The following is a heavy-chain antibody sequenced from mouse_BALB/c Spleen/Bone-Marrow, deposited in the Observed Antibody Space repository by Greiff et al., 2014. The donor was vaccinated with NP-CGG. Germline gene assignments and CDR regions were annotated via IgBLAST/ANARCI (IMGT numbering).Heavy chain of an antibody. CDR3: ARSGSSGYHYYAMDY. V-gene: IGHV3-8*02. J-gene: IGHJ4*01. Sequence: VQLQQSGPSLVKPSQTLSLTCSVTGDSITSGYWNWIRKFPGNKLEYMGYISHSGSTYYNPSLKSRISITRDTSKNLYYLQLNSVTTKDTATYYCARSGSSGYHYYAMDYWGQGTSVTVSS. CDR1: GDSITSGY. CDR2: ISHSGST. D-gene: IGHD3-1*01.